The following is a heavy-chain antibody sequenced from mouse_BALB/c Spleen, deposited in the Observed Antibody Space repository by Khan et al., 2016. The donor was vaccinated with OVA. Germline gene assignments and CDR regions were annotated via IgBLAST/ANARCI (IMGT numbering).Heavy chain of an antibody. CDR3: ARGTFEY. Sequence: EVQLQESGPELMKPGASVNISCKAYGYSFTTYYIHWVKQSRGKSLAWIGYIDPFNTGTDCNQKFKGQATLTVDKSSNTAYLHLTSLSSEDSAVYYFARGTFEYWGPGTLVTVAA. CDR2: IDPFNTGT. D-gene: IGHD3-3*01. J-gene: IGHJ3*01. CDR1: GYSFTTYY. V-gene: IGHV1S135*01.